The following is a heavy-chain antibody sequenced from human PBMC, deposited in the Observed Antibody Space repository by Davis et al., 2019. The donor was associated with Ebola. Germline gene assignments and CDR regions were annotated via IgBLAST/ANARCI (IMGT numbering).Heavy chain of an antibody. CDR2: IRGYSGNT. V-gene: IGHV1-18*04. J-gene: IGHJ6*03. CDR1: GFTFSNYG. CDR3: ARVVTVTTGDYYYYMDV. Sequence: ASVKVSCKASGFTFSNYGISWARQAPGQGLEWVGLIRGYSGNTNYAQKVQGRVTMTTDTSTNTAYMELRSLRSDDTAVYYCARVVTVTTGDYYYYMDVWGKGTAVIVSS. D-gene: IGHD4-17*01.